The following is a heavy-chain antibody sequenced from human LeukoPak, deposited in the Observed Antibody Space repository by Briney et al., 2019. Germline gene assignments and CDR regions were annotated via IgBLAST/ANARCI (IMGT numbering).Heavy chain of an antibody. CDR3: ARHHPRYFDWLIFDY. D-gene: IGHD3-9*01. V-gene: IGHV4-59*08. J-gene: IGHJ4*02. CDR2: IYYSRST. Sequence: SETLSLTCTVSGGSISSYYWSWIRQPPGKGLEWIGYIYYSRSTNYNPSLKSRVTISVDTSKNQFSLKLSSVTAADTAVYYCARHHPRYFDWLIFDYWGQGTLVTVSS. CDR1: GGSISSYY.